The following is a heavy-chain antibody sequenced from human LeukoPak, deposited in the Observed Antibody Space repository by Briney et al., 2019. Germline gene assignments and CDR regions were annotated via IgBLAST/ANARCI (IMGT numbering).Heavy chain of an antibody. J-gene: IGHJ6*02. V-gene: IGHV3-23*01. CDR1: GFTFSSYA. CDR3: AREYCSSTSCYGMDV. D-gene: IGHD2-2*01. CDR2: ISGSGGST. Sequence: PGGSLRLSCAASGFTFSSYAMSWVRQAPGKGLEWVSAISGSGGSTYYADSVKGRFTISRDNSKNSLYLQMNSLRAEGTAVYYCAREYCSSTSCYGMDVWGQGTTVTVSS.